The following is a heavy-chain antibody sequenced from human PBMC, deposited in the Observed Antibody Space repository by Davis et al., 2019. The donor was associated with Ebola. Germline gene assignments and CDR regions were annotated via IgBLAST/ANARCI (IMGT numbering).Heavy chain of an antibody. V-gene: IGHV3-11*04. D-gene: IGHD2/OR15-2a*01. CDR2: ISGGGRTI. CDR1: GFTFSDYY. CDR3: ARDPLIIGDATTDS. J-gene: IGHJ5*01. Sequence: GESLKISCAASGFTFSDYYMSWIRQAPGKGLEWVSYISGGGRTIYYADSVKGRFTISRDNAKNSLFLQMNSLRADDTAVYYCARDPLIIGDATTDSWGQGTLVTVSS.